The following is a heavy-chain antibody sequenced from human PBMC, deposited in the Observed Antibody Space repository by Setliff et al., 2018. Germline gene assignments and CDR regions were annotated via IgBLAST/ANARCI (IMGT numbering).Heavy chain of an antibody. Sequence: GSLRLSCAGSGFTFNTYWMTWVRQAPGKGLEWVASITHDGSKTYILDSVKGRFTISRDNTKNSLCLQMNSLRAEDTAVYYCVRGYCSSSSCYGTMGYWGQGTLVTVSS. D-gene: IGHD2-2*01. CDR1: GFTFNTYW. CDR3: VRGYCSSSSCYGTMGY. V-gene: IGHV3-7*01. J-gene: IGHJ4*02. CDR2: ITHDGSKT.